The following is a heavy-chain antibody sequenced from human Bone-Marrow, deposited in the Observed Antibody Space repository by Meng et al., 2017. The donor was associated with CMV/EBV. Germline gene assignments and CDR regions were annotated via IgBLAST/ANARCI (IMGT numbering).Heavy chain of an antibody. Sequence: ASVKVSCKASGYTFSDYYMHWVRQAPGQGLEWMGWINPKSGGANYAEKFQGRVTMTRDTSISTVYMELSRLRSDDTAVFYCGRAYDSSYRPPKNWGPGTRVTGSS. V-gene: IGHV1-2*02. J-gene: IGHJ4*02. CDR1: GYTFSDYY. D-gene: IGHD3-22*01. CDR3: GRAYDSSYRPPKN. CDR2: INPKSGGA.